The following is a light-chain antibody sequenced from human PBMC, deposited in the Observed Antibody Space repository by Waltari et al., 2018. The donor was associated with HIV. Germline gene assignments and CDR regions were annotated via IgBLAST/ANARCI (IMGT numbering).Light chain of an antibody. Sequence: QSALTQPASVSGSPGQSITISCTGTSSDVGGYNYVSWYQQHPGKAPKLMIYDVSNRPSGVSNRFSGSNSGNTASLTISGRQAEDEADYYCSSYTSSSTRVFGTGTKVTVL. V-gene: IGLV2-14*01. CDR2: DVS. J-gene: IGLJ1*01. CDR1: SSDVGGYNY. CDR3: SSYTSSSTRV.